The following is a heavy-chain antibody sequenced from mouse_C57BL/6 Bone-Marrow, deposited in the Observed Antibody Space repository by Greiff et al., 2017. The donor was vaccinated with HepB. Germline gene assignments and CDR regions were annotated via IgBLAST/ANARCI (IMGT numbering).Heavy chain of an antibody. J-gene: IGHJ3*01. D-gene: IGHD1-1*01. V-gene: IGHV1-18*01. CDR3: ARRGHYYGSSYWFAY. Sequence: VQLQQSGPELVKPGASVKIPCKASGYTFTDYNMDWVKQSHGKSLEWIGDINPNNGGTIYNQKFKGKATLTVDKSSSTAYMELRSLTSEDTAVYYCARRGHYYGSSYWFAYWGQGTLVTVSA. CDR2: INPNNGGT. CDR1: GYTFTDYN.